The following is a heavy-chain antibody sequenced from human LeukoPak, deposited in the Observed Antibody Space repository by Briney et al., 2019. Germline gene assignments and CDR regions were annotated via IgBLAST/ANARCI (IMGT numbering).Heavy chain of an antibody. J-gene: IGHJ3*02. CDR3: ARGGSYLSAFDI. CDR2: ISYDGSNK. Sequence: HPGGSLRLSCAASGFTFSSYGMHWVRQAPGKGLEWVAVISYDGSNKYYADSVKGRFTISRDNSKNTLYLQMNSLRAEDTAVYYCARGGSYLSAFDIWGQGTMVTVSS. D-gene: IGHD3-10*01. V-gene: IGHV3-30*03. CDR1: GFTFSSYG.